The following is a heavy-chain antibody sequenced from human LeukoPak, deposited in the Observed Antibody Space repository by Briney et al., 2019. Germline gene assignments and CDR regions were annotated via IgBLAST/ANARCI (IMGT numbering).Heavy chain of an antibody. Sequence: PSETLSLTCTVSGYSISSGYYWGGIRQPPVKGLEWIGSIYHSGSTYYNPSLKSRVTISVDTSKYQFSLKLSSVTAADTAVYYCARDVPPYYDFWTERGAFDIWGQGTMVTVSS. CDR1: GYSISSGYY. V-gene: IGHV4-38-2*02. D-gene: IGHD3-3*01. CDR3: ARDVPPYYDFWTERGAFDI. J-gene: IGHJ3*02. CDR2: IYHSGST.